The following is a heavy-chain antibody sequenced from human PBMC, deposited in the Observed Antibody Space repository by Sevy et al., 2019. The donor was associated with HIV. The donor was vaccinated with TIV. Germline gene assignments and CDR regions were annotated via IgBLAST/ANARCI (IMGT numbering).Heavy chain of an antibody. J-gene: IGHJ6*03. Sequence: ASVKVSCKASGGTFSSYAISWVRQVPGQGLEWMGGIIPIFGTANYAQKFQGRVTITADKSTSTAYMELSSLRSEDTAVYYCAREVAGKTDYYYMDVWGKGTTVTVSS. D-gene: IGHD1-1*01. CDR3: AREVAGKTDYYYMDV. CDR1: GGTFSSYA. V-gene: IGHV1-69*06. CDR2: IIPIFGTA.